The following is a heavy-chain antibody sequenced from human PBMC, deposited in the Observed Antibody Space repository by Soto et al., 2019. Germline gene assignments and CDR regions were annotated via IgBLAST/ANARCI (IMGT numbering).Heavy chain of an antibody. D-gene: IGHD2-15*01. CDR1: GFTFSSYG. Sequence: QVQLVESGGGVVQPGRSLRLSCAASGFTFSSYGMHWVRQAPGKGLEWGAVIWYDGRNKYYADSVKGRFTISRDNSKNTLYLQMNSLRAEDTAVYYCARVRGHCSGGSCYPSGAFDIWGQGTMVTVSS. J-gene: IGHJ3*02. CDR2: IWYDGRNK. CDR3: ARVRGHCSGGSCYPSGAFDI. V-gene: IGHV3-33*01.